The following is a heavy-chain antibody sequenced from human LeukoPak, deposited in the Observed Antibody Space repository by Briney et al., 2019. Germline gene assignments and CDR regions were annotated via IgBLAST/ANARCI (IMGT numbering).Heavy chain of an antibody. V-gene: IGHV1-8*03. Sequence: VASVKVSCKASGYTFTSYDINWVRQATGQGLEWMGWMNPNSGNTGYAQKFQGRVTITRNTSISTAYMELSSLRSEDTAVYYCARVGYSSGWSRVDYYYYYMDVWGKGTTVTVSS. CDR1: GYTFTSYD. D-gene: IGHD6-19*01. CDR2: MNPNSGNT. CDR3: ARVGYSSGWSRVDYYYYYMDV. J-gene: IGHJ6*03.